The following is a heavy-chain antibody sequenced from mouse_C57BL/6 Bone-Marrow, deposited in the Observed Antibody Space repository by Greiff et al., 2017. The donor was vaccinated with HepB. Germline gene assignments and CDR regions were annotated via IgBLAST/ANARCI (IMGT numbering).Heavy chain of an antibody. J-gene: IGHJ4*01. Sequence: VQLQQPGAELVKPGASVKLSCKASGYPFTSYWMQWVKQRPGQGLEWIGELDPSDSYTNSNQKFKGKATLTVVTSSSTAYMQLSSLTSEDAAVYYCARSGASGTGAMDYWGQGTSVTVSS. CDR2: LDPSDSYT. CDR3: ARSGASGTGAMDY. V-gene: IGHV1-50*01. D-gene: IGHD2-14*01. CDR1: GYPFTSYW.